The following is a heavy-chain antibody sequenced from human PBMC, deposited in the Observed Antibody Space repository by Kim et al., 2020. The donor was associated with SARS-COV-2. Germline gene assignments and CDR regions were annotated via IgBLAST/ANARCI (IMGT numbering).Heavy chain of an antibody. V-gene: IGHV4-59*01. J-gene: IGHJ4*02. D-gene: IGHD2-2*01. CDR2: IYYSGST. CDR3: ARWGTPPKYCSSTSDLGSNCYFDY. CDR1: GGSISSYY. Sequence: SETLSLTCTVSGGSISSYYWSWIRQPPGKGLEWIGYIYYSGSTNYNPSLKSRVTISVDTSKNQFSLKLSSVTAADTAVYYCARWGTPPKYCSSTSDLGSNCYFDYWGQGTLVTVSS.